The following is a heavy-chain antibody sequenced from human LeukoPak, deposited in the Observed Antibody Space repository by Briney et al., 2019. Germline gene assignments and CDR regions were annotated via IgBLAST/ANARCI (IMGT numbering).Heavy chain of an antibody. J-gene: IGHJ5*02. CDR1: GYTFTSYG. CDR2: ISAYNGNT. CDR3: ARGSTPKGWFDP. D-gene: IGHD6-13*01. Sequence: ASVKVSCKASGYTFTSYGISWVRQAPGQGLEWMGWISAYNGNTNYAQKLQGRVTITADESTSTAYMELSSLRSEDTAVYYCARGSTPKGWFDPWGQGTLVTVSS. V-gene: IGHV1-18*01.